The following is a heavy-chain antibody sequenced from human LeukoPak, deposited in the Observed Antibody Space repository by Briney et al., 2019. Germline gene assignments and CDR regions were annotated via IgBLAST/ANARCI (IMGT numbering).Heavy chain of an antibody. D-gene: IGHD3-10*01. V-gene: IGHV3-9*01. J-gene: IGHJ4*02. Sequence: PGGSLRLSCAASGFSFDDCAMHWVRQAPGKGLEWVSGISWNSGTIGYADSVKGRFTISRDNAKNSLYLQMNSLRTEDTALYYCARGRWFGESPFDYWGQGTLVTVSS. CDR2: ISWNSGTI. CDR3: ARGRWFGESPFDY. CDR1: GFSFDDCA.